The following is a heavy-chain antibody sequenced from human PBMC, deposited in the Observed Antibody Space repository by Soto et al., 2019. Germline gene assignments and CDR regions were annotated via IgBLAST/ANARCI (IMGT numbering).Heavy chain of an antibody. V-gene: IGHV4-31*03. CDR3: ARNSVSKKIDF. J-gene: IGHJ4*02. CDR2: IFYSGST. D-gene: IGHD1-26*01. CDR1: GGSINSGGYY. Sequence: QVQLQESGPGLVKPSQTLSLTCSVCGGSINSGGYYWTWIRQHPGKGLEWIGNIFYSGSTSYNPSLKSRLTISIDTSKTHFSLRLTSVTAADTAVYYCARNSVSKKIDFWGQGTLVTVSS.